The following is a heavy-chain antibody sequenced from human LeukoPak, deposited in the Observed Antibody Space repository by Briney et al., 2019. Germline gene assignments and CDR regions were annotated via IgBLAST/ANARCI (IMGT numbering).Heavy chain of an antibody. CDR1: GGSISSYY. CDR3: ARDPPDSNYPGFWFDP. Sequence: SETLSLTCTVSGGSISSYYWSWIRQPAGKGLEWIGRIYTGGSTNYNPSLKSRVTMSVDTSKNQFSLKLTSVTAADTAVYYCARDPPDSNYPGFWFDPWGQGTLVTVSS. CDR2: IYTGGST. D-gene: IGHD4-11*01. J-gene: IGHJ5*02. V-gene: IGHV4-4*07.